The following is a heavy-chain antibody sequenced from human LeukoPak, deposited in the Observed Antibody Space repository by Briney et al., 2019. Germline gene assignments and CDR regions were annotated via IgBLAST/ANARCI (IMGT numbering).Heavy chain of an antibody. V-gene: IGHV1-8*01. J-gene: IGHJ4*02. CDR1: GYTFTSYD. CDR2: MNPNSGNT. CDR3: ARSPDILTGENFDY. Sequence: ASVKVSCKASGYTFTSYDIHWVRQATGQGLEWMGWMNPNSGNTGYAQKFQGRVTMTRNTSISTAYMELSSLRSEDTAVYYCARSPDILTGENFDYWGQGTLVTVSS. D-gene: IGHD3-9*01.